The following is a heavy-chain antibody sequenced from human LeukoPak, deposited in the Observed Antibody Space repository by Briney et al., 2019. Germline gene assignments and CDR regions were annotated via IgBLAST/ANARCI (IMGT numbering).Heavy chain of an antibody. CDR2: INPDSGDR. D-gene: IGHD6-13*01. CDR1: GYTFTGYY. Sequence: ASVKVSCKASGYTFTGYYIHWVRQAPGQGLEWMGRINPDSGDRNYAQKFHGKVTMTRDTAISAAYMELSSLRSDNTDVYFCARGAAVGQTRDYWGQGTLVTVSS. J-gene: IGHJ4*02. V-gene: IGHV1-2*05. CDR3: ARGAAVGQTRDY.